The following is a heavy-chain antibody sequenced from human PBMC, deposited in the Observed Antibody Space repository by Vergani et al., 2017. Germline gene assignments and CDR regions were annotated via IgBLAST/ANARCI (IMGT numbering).Heavy chain of an antibody. D-gene: IGHD3-3*01. CDR1: GYIFTIYW. J-gene: IGHJ4*02. CDR3: ARLDYDFWSGYYPAY. V-gene: IGHV5-10-1*03. Sequence: EVQLVQSGAEVKTPGDSLRIFCKVSGYIFTIYWISWVRQMPGKGLEWMGRIDPSDSYTNYSPSFQGHVTISADKSISTAYLQWSSLKASDTAMYYYARLDYDFWSGYYPAYWGQGTLVTVSS. CDR2: IDPSDSYT.